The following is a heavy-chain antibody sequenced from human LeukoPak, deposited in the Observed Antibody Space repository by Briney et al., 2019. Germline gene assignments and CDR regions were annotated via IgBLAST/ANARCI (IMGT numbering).Heavy chain of an antibody. V-gene: IGHV1-24*01. CDR2: FDPEDGET. Sequence: GASVKVSCKVSEYTLTELSMHWVRQAPGKGLEWMGGFDPEDGETIYAQKLQGRVTMTGDTSTDTAYMELSSLTSEDTAVYYCATETTNFYDSSGYSKHFDYWGQGTLVTVSS. CDR1: EYTLTELS. D-gene: IGHD3-22*01. J-gene: IGHJ4*02. CDR3: ATETTNFYDSSGYSKHFDY.